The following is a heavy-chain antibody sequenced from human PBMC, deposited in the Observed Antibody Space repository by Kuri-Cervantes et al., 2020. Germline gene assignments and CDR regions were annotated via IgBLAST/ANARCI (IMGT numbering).Heavy chain of an antibody. V-gene: IGHV1-2*02. Sequence: ASVKVSCKASGYTFTSYYMHWVRQAPGQGLEWMGIINPNSGGTNYAQKFQGRATMTRDTSISTAYMELSRLRSDDTAVYYCARDDYDYVWGSYHYGMDVWGQGTTVTVSS. J-gene: IGHJ6*02. CDR1: GYTFTSYY. D-gene: IGHD3-16*01. CDR2: INPNSGGT. CDR3: ARDDYDYVWGSYHYGMDV.